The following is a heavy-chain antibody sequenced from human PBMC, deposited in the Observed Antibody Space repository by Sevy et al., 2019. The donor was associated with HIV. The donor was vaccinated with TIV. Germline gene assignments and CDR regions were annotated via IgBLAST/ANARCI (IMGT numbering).Heavy chain of an antibody. Sequence: GGSLRLSCAASGFTFSDYYMSWIRQAPGKGLEWVSYISSSGSTIYYADSVKGRFTISRDNAKNSLYLQMNSLRAEDTAVYYCARRAVREQNAFDIWGQGTMVTVSS. V-gene: IGHV3-11*01. CDR2: ISSSGSTI. D-gene: IGHD3-10*01. CDR1: GFTFSDYY. J-gene: IGHJ3*02. CDR3: ARRAVREQNAFDI.